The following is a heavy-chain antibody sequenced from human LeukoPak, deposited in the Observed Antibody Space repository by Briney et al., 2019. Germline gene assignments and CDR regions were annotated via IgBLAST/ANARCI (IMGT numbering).Heavy chain of an antibody. CDR3: ARGAMAAAGY. D-gene: IGHD6-13*01. V-gene: IGHV3-30-3*01. CDR1: GFTFSDYA. Sequence: GGSLRLSCAASGFTFSDYAMHWVRQAPGKGLEWVAVISYDGSDKYYADSVKGRFTISRDNSKNTLCLQMNSLRVEDTAVYYCARGAMAAAGYWGQGTLVTVSS. CDR2: ISYDGSDK. J-gene: IGHJ4*02.